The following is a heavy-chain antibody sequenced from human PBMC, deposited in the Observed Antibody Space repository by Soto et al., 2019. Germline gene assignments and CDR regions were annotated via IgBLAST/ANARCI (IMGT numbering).Heavy chain of an antibody. J-gene: IGHJ6*02. Sequence: GPSLVNPTQTRTLTCTFSGFSLSTSGVGVGWIRQPPGKALEWLAIIYWDNDKRYSPSLMSRLTITKDTSKNQVVLTMTNMDPVDAATYYCVHSRCGGDCLQSYSSHYYYGLDVWGQGTTVTVSS. CDR1: GFSLSTSGVG. V-gene: IGHV2-5*02. CDR2: IYWDNDK. D-gene: IGHD2-21*02. CDR3: VHSRCGGDCLQSYSSHYYYGLDV.